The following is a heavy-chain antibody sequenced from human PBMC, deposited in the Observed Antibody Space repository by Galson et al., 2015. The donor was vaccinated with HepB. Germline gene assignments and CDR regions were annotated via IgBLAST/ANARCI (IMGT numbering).Heavy chain of an antibody. D-gene: IGHD6-19*01. CDR3: AREQFSGLDY. Sequence: SETLSLTCTVSGGSISSSSFYWGWIRQSPEKGLEWIGTVYYSGSTFYNPSLKSRVTISVDTSMNQFSLKLSSVTAADTTVYYCAREQFSGLDYWGQGALVTVSS. J-gene: IGHJ4*02. V-gene: IGHV4-39*07. CDR2: VYYSGST. CDR1: GGSISSSSFY.